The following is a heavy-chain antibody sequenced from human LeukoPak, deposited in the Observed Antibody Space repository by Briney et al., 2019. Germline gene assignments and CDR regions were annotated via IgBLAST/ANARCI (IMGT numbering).Heavy chain of an antibody. Sequence: PGGFLRLSCVASGFSFRNYWTYWGRQAPGKGLVWVSRINSDGSYTDYAGSAKGRFTISRDNAKDTLYLQMNSLRADDTAVYYCARADNWQSGGAWGQGTLVTVSS. V-gene: IGHV3-74*01. CDR2: INSDGSYT. J-gene: IGHJ5*02. D-gene: IGHD1-1*01. CDR1: GFSFRNYW. CDR3: ARADNWQSGGA.